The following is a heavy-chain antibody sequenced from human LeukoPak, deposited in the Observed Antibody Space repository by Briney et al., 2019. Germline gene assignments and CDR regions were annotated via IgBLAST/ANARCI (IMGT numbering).Heavy chain of an antibody. J-gene: IGHJ6*02. CDR3: ARGYSGYDSYYGMDV. CDR2: IIPIFGIA. V-gene: IGHV1-69*04. D-gene: IGHD5-12*01. CDR1: GGTFSSYA. Sequence: GASVKVSCKASGGTFSSYAISWVRQAPGQGREWMGRIIPIFGIANYAQKFQGRVTITADKSTSTAYMELSSLRSEDTAVYYCARGYSGYDSYYGMDVWGQGTTVTVSS.